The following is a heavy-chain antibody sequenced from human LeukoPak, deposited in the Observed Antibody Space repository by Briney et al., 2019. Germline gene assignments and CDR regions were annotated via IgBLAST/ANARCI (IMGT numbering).Heavy chain of an antibody. CDR1: GYNFTDSF. V-gene: IGHV1-2*02. CDR3: ARFKAGLLL. Sequence: ASVTVSCKASGYNFTDSFIQWVRQAPGQGGEGMGSINPENGATKYIDTLKARVTMTSYTSISTAYMELRSLESGDTAVYYCARFKAGLLLWGQGALITVSS. CDR2: INPENGAT. J-gene: IGHJ4*02.